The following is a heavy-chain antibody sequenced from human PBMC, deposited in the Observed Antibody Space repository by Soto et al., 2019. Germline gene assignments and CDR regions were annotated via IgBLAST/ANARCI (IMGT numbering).Heavy chain of an antibody. Sequence: PGESLKISCKGSGYSFTSYWISWVRQMPGKGLEWMGRIDPSDSYTNYSPSFQGHVTISADKSISTAYLQWSSLKASDTAMYYCARHVRQTRYCTNGVCYTPGADYWGQGTLVTVSS. J-gene: IGHJ4*02. CDR2: IDPSDSYT. CDR1: GYSFTSYW. V-gene: IGHV5-10-1*01. D-gene: IGHD2-8*01. CDR3: ARHVRQTRYCTNGVCYTPGADY.